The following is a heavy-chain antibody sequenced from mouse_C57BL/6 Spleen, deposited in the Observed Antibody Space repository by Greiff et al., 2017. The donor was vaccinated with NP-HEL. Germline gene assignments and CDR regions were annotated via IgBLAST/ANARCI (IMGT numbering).Heavy chain of an antibody. V-gene: IGHV1-53*01. D-gene: IGHD3-1*01. CDR3: ARSGAQLGLRAY. J-gene: IGHJ3*01. CDR2: INPSNGGT. Sequence: QVQLQQPGTELVKPGASVKLSCKASGYTFTSYWMHWVKQRPGQGLEWIGNINPSNGGTNYNEKFKSKATLTVDKSSSTAYMQLSSLTSEDAAVYYCARSGAQLGLRAYWGQGTLVTVSA. CDR1: GYTFTSYW.